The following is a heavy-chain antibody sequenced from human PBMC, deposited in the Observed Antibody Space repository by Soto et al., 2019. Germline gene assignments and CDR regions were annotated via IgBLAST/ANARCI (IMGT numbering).Heavy chain of an antibody. V-gene: IGHV3-64*01. CDR3: SRMGRGDLNYYYGMDV. CDR1: GFTFSSYA. Sequence: GGSLRLSCAASGFTFSSYAMHWVRQAPGKGLEYVSAISSNGGSTYYANSVKGRFTISRDNSKNTLYLQMGSLRAEDMAVYYCSRMGRGDLNYYYGMDVWGQGTTVTVSS. D-gene: IGHD3-10*01. CDR2: ISSNGGST. J-gene: IGHJ6*02.